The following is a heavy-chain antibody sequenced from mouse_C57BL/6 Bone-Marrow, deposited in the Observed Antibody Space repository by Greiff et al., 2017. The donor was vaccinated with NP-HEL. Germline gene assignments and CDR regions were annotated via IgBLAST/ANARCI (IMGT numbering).Heavy chain of an antibody. V-gene: IGHV2-2*01. Sequence: VHLVESGPGLVQPSQSLSITCTVSGFSLTSYGVHWVRQSPGKGLEWLGVIWSGGSTDYNAAFISRLSISKDNSKSQVFFKMNSLQADDTAIYYCASPYSTPWFAYWGQGTLVTVSA. CDR2: IWSGGST. D-gene: IGHD2-5*01. CDR1: GFSLTSYG. J-gene: IGHJ3*01. CDR3: ASPYSTPWFAY.